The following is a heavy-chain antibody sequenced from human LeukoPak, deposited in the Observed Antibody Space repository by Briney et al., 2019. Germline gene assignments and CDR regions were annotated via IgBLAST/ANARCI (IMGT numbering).Heavy chain of an antibody. J-gene: IGHJ4*02. Sequence: ASVKVSCKASGYTFTSYGISWVRQAPGQGLEWMGWISAYNGNTNYAQKLQGGVTMTTDTSTSTAYMELRSLRSDDTAVYYCARDQTPYYDILTASDYWGQGTLVTVSS. CDR3: ARDQTPYYDILTASDY. CDR2: ISAYNGNT. V-gene: IGHV1-18*01. D-gene: IGHD3-9*01. CDR1: GYTFTSYG.